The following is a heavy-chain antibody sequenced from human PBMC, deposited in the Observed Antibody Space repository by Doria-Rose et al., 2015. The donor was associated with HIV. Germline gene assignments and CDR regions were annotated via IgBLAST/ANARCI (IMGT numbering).Heavy chain of an antibody. CDR3: ARIKSSRWYHKYYFDF. D-gene: IGHD6-13*01. J-gene: IGHJ4*02. CDR1: GVSLSSPGMG. Sequence: ESGPVLVKPTETLTLTRTVSGVSLSSPGMGVSWIRQPPGKALEWLANIFSDDERSYKTSLKSRVTISRGTSKSQVVLTMTDMDPVDTATYYCARIKSSRWYHKYYFDFWGQGTLVIVSA. CDR2: IFSDDER. V-gene: IGHV2-26*01.